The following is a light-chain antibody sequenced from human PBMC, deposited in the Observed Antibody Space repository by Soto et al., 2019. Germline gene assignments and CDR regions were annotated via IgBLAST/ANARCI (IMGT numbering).Light chain of an antibody. CDR3: QQSYSTPPFT. CDR2: AAS. J-gene: IGKJ3*01. V-gene: IGKV1-39*01. CDR1: QSISSY. Sequence: DIPMTQSPSSLSASVGDRVTITCRASQSISSYLNWYQQKPGKAPKLLIYAASSLQSGVPSRFSGSGSGTDFTLTISSPQPEDFATYYCQQSYSTPPFTFGPGTKVDIK.